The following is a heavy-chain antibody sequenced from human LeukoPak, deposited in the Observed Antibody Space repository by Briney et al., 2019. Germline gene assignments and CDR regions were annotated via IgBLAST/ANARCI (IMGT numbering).Heavy chain of an antibody. J-gene: IGHJ6*02. CDR2: IYHSGST. V-gene: IGHV4-30-2*01. CDR1: GGSISSGGYS. D-gene: IGHD2-8*01. CDR3: ARGPVSPKDYYYYYGMDV. Sequence: SETLSLTCAVSGGSISSGGYSWSWNRQPRGKGLEWNGYIYHSGSTYYNPSLKSRVTISVDRSKNQFSLKLSSVTAADTAVYYCARGPVSPKDYYYYYGMDVWGQGTTVTVSS.